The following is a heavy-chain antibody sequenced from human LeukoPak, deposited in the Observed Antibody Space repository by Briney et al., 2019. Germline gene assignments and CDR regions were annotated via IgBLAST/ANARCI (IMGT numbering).Heavy chain of an antibody. D-gene: IGHD2-8*02. V-gene: IGHV3-48*03. CDR3: VRGADTGHSSDS. CDR2: ISSSGSTI. Sequence: GGSLRLSCAASGFTFSSYEMNWVRQAPGKGLEWVSYISSSGSTIYYADSVKGRSTISRDNAENTLYLQMNSLRVEDTAVYYCVRGADTGHSSDSWGQGTLVTVSS. J-gene: IGHJ4*02. CDR1: GFTFSSYE.